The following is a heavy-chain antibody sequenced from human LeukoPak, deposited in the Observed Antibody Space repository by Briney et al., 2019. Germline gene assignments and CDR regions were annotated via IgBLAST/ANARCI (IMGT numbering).Heavy chain of an antibody. V-gene: IGHV3-74*01. Sequence: PGGSLRLSCAASRFTFSTYWMQWVRQAPGKGLVWVSRINTDGSGTTYADSVKGRFTISRDNAKNTLSLQMNSLRADDTAVFYCARVGGGYSIDFWGQGTLVTVSS. D-gene: IGHD2-15*01. CDR1: RFTFSTYW. CDR2: INTDGSGT. J-gene: IGHJ4*02. CDR3: ARVGGGYSIDF.